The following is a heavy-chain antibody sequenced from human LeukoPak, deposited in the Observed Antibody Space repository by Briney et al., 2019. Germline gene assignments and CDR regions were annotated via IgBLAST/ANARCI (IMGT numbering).Heavy chain of an antibody. V-gene: IGHV4-39*01. CDR1: GGSISSSSYY. CDR2: IYYSGST. Sequence: SETLSLTCTVSGGSISSSSYYWGWIRQPPGKGLEWIGSIYYSGSTYYNPSLKSRVTISVDTSKNQFSLKLSSVTAADTAVYYCARGWDNWNDPNLGRFDPWGQGTLVTVSS. J-gene: IGHJ5*02. CDR3: ARGWDNWNDPNLGRFDP. D-gene: IGHD1-1*01.